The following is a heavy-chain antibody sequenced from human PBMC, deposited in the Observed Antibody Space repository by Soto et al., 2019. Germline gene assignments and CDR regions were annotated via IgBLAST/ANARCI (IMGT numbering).Heavy chain of an antibody. CDR1: GCSISSYY. CDR2: IYYSGST. Sequence: SETLSLTCTVSGCSISSYYWSWIRQPPGKGLEWIGYIYYSGSTNYNPSLKSRVTISVDTSKNQFSLKLSSVTAADTAVYYCARDGGYSSSWTTYNWFDPWGQGTLVTVSS. D-gene: IGHD6-13*01. CDR3: ARDGGYSSSWTTYNWFDP. J-gene: IGHJ5*02. V-gene: IGHV4-59*01.